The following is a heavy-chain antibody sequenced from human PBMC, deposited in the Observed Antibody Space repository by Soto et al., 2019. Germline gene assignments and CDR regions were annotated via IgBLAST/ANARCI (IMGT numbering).Heavy chain of an antibody. Sequence: SETLSLTCTVSGCSISSGDYYWSWIRQPPGKGLEWMGYIYYSGSTYYNPSLKSRVTISVDTSKNQFSLKLSSVTAADTAVYYCARWHSSGYYPYFDYWGQGTLVTVSS. CDR2: IYYSGST. V-gene: IGHV4-30-4*01. CDR3: ARWHSSGYYPYFDY. D-gene: IGHD3-22*01. J-gene: IGHJ4*02. CDR1: GCSISSGDYY.